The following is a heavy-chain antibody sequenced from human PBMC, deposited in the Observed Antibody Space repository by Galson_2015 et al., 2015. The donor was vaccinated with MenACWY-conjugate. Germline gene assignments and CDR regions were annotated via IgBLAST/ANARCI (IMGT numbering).Heavy chain of an antibody. CDR3: AKDRHLGLVIQGHADT. V-gene: IGHV3-30*18. CDR1: RFIFSSYG. Sequence: SLRLSCAASRFIFSSYGMHWVRQAPGKGLEWVAVISYDGSDTYYADSVKGRFTISRDNSKNTMYLQMNSLRSEDTAIYYCAKDRHLGLVIQGHADTGSQGTLGPVS. CDR2: ISYDGSDT. D-gene: IGHD3/OR15-3a*01. J-gene: IGHJ5*02.